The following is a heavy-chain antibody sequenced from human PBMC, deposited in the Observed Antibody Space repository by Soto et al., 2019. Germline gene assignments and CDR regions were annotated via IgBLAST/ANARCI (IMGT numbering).Heavy chain of an antibody. CDR1: GGTFSSYA. J-gene: IGHJ4*02. Sequence: GASVKVSCKASGGTFSSYAISWVRQAPGQGLEWMGGIIPIFGTANYAQKFQGRVTITADESTSTAYMELSSLRSEDTAVYYCAWNPRDNRNYFAYGGQGTLVTVS. D-gene: IGHD1-1*01. CDR2: IIPIFGTA. CDR3: AWNPRDNRNYFAY. V-gene: IGHV1-69*13.